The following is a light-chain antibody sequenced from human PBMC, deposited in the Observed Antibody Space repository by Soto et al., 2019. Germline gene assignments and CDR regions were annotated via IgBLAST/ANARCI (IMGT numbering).Light chain of an antibody. V-gene: IGLV3-10*01. Sequence: SYELTQPPSVSVSPGQTARITCSGDALPKKYAYWYQQKSGQAPVLVIYEDSKRPSGIPERFSGSSSGTMATLTISGAHMEDEGDYYCFSTDSSGDHRVFGGGTKLTVL. J-gene: IGLJ2*01. CDR2: EDS. CDR3: FSTDSSGDHRV. CDR1: ALPKKY.